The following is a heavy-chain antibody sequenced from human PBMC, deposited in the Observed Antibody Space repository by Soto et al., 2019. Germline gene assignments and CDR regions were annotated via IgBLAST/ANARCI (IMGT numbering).Heavy chain of an antibody. V-gene: IGHV3-33*01. J-gene: IGHJ4*02. CDR2: IWYDGSNK. CDR1: GFTFSSYG. CDR3: ARDGVQYSYGLLGGLGY. D-gene: IGHD5-18*01. Sequence: GGSLRLSCAASGFTFSSYGMHWVRQAPGKGLEWVAVIWYDGSNKYYADSVKGRFTISRDNSKNTLYLQMNSLRAEDTAVYYCARDGVQYSYGLLGGLGYWGQGTLVTVSS.